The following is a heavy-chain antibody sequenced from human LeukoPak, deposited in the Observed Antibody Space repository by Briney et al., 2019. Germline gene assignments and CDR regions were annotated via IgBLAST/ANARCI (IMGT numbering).Heavy chain of an antibody. CDR3: ARRLTQYDCFDP. Sequence: SQTLSLTCAISGDSFSSNSVTWNWIRQSPSRGLEWLGRTYYRSTWYNDYAVSVRGRITVNPDTSKNQFFLHLNSVTPEDTAVYYCARRLTQYDCFDPWGQGILVTVSS. CDR2: TYYRSTWYN. CDR1: GDSFSSNSVT. J-gene: IGHJ5*02. V-gene: IGHV6-1*01. D-gene: IGHD2-2*01.